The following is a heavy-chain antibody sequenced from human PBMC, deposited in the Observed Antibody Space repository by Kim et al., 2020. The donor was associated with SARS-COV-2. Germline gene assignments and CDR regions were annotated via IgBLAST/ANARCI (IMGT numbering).Heavy chain of an antibody. V-gene: IGHV1-69*13. CDR2: IIPIFGTA. D-gene: IGHD2-2*01. CDR1: GRTFSSYA. J-gene: IGHJ4*02. Sequence: SVKVSCKASGRTFSSYAISWVRQAPGQGLEWMGGIIPIFGTANYAQKFQGRVTITADESTSTAYMELSSLRSEDTAVYYCARTRFRLVPAYYFDYWGQGTLVTVSS. CDR3: ARTRFRLVPAYYFDY.